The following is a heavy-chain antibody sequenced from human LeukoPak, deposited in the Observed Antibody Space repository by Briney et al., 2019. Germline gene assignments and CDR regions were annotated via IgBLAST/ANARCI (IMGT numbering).Heavy chain of an antibody. J-gene: IGHJ4*02. CDR3: ARGGFTTVTTYYFDC. CDR1: GYTFTSYG. D-gene: IGHD4-17*01. CDR2: ISAYNGNT. V-gene: IGHV1-18*01. Sequence: ASVKVSCKASGYTFTSYGISWVRQAPGQGLEWMGWISAYNGNTNYAQKLQGRVTMTTDTSTSTAYMELRSLRSDDTAVYYCARGGFTTVTTYYFDCWGQGTLVTVSS.